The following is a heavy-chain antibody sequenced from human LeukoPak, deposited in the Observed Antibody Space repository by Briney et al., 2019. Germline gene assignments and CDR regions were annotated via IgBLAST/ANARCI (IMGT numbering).Heavy chain of an antibody. V-gene: IGHV1-69*13. J-gene: IGHJ6*02. Sequence: GASVKVSCKASGGTFSSYAISWVRQAPGQGLEWMGGIIPIFGTANYAQKFQGRVTITADESTSTAYMELSSLRSEDTAVYYCASDTHYDRSHYGMDVWGQGTTVTVSS. D-gene: IGHD3-9*01. CDR2: IIPIFGTA. CDR3: ASDTHYDRSHYGMDV. CDR1: GGTFSSYA.